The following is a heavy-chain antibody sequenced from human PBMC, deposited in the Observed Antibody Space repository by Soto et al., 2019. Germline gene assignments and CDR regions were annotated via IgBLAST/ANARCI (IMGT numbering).Heavy chain of an antibody. D-gene: IGHD6-19*01. J-gene: IGHJ6*02. CDR2: INPSGGST. Sequence: ASVKVSCKASGYTFTSYYMHWVRQAPGQGLEWMGIINPSGGSTSYAQKFQGRVTMTRDTSMSTAYMELSRLRSEDTAVYYCARDIIGGSGWTYYYYGMDFWGQGTTVTVSS. V-gene: IGHV1-46*01. CDR3: ARDIIGGSGWTYYYYGMDF. CDR1: GYTFTSYY.